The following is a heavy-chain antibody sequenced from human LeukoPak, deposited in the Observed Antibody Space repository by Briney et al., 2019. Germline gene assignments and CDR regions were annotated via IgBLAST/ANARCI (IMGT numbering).Heavy chain of an antibody. V-gene: IGHV3-23*01. J-gene: IGHJ4*02. CDR1: GFTFSSYA. CDR3: AKGNSGVDFDWLLPFDY. CDR2: ISGSGGST. D-gene: IGHD3-9*01. Sequence: GGSLRLSCAASGFTFSSYAMSWVRQAPGKGLEWVSAISGSGGSTYYADSVKGRFTISRDNSKNTLYLQMNSLRAEDTAVYYCAKGNSGVDFDWLLPFDYWGQGTLVTVSS.